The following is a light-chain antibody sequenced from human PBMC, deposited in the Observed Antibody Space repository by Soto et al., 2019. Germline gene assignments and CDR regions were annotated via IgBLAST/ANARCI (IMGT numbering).Light chain of an antibody. V-gene: IGLV2-14*01. Sequence: QSVLTQPASVSGSPGQSITISCTGTSSDVGGYRYVSWFQQHPGKAPKVVIYEVSNRPSGVSNRFSGSKSGNTASLTISGLQAEDEADYYCSSYRSGDTPYVFGTGTKVTVL. CDR2: EVS. CDR3: SSYRSGDTPYV. J-gene: IGLJ1*01. CDR1: SSDVGGYRY.